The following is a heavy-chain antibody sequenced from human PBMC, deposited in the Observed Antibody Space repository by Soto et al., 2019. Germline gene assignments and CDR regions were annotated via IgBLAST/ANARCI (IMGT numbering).Heavy chain of an antibody. CDR3: ARLPMVRSPRRHDYYGMDV. V-gene: IGHV3-30*04. CDR2: ISYDGGKR. Sequence: GGSLRLSCAASGFNFSSYAMHWVRQAPGKGLEWVAVISYDGGKRYYADSLKGRFTISRDNSKNTLYVEMNTLRAEDTAVYYCARLPMVRSPRRHDYYGMDVWGQGNTVTVSS. J-gene: IGHJ6*02. CDR1: GFNFSSYA. D-gene: IGHD3-10*01.